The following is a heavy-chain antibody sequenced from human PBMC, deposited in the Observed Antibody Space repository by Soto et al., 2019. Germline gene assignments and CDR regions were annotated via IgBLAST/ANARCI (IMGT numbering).Heavy chain of an antibody. Sequence: GGSLRLSCEASGFTFSSYAMSWVRQAPGKGLEGVSAISGRGGSTYYAYSVKGRFTISRNNSKNTLYLQMNSLRAEDTAVYYSAKDVPSLSYYCYYDMDVWGKGTTVTVSS. V-gene: IGHV3-23*01. CDR2: ISGRGGST. D-gene: IGHD2-2*01. CDR3: AKDVPSLSYYCYYDMDV. CDR1: GFTFSSYA. J-gene: IGHJ6*03.